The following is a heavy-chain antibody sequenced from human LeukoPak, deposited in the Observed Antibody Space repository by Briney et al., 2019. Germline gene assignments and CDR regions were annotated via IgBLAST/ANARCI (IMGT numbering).Heavy chain of an antibody. CDR1: GFTFSSYW. CDR2: ISSSSSYI. V-gene: IGHV3-21*01. J-gene: IGHJ4*02. D-gene: IGHD2-8*02. CDR3: ARDSQTGTGGDF. Sequence: PGGSLRLSCAASGFTFSSYWMHWVRQAPGKGLEWVSSISSSSSYIYYADSVKGRFTISRDNAKNSLYLQMDSLRAEDTAVYYCARDSQTGTGGDFWGQGTLVTVSS.